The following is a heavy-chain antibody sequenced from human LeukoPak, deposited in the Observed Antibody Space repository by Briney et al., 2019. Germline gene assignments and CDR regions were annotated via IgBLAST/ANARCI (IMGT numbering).Heavy chain of an antibody. J-gene: IGHJ6*02. CDR3: AREEWLATGSGYYYGMDV. CDR2: LYYSGGT. D-gene: IGHD6-19*01. Sequence: SETLSHTCTVSGGSISSRSYYWGWIRQPPGKGLEWIGSLYYSGGTYYNPSLKSRVTISADTSKNQFSLKLSSVIAADTAVYYCAREEWLATGSGYYYGMDVWGQGTTVTVSS. V-gene: IGHV4-39*01. CDR1: GGSISSRSYY.